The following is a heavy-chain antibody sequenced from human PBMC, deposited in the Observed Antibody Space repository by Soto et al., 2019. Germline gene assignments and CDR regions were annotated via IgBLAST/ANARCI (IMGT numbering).Heavy chain of an antibody. V-gene: IGHV3-9*01. J-gene: IGHJ4*02. Sequence: PGGSLRLSCAASGFTFDGYAMHWVRQAPGKGLEWVSGVSWNSGSIGYADSVKGRFTISRDNAKNSLYLQMNSLRAEDTALYYCAKDMGGSYGSGSFVDYWGQGTLVTVSS. D-gene: IGHD3-10*01. CDR2: VSWNSGSI. CDR3: AKDMGGSYGSGSFVDY. CDR1: GFTFDGYA.